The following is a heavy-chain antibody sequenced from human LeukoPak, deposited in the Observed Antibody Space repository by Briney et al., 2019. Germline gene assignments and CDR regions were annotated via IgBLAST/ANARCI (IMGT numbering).Heavy chain of an antibody. CDR2: IIPSGGST. D-gene: IGHD2-2*01. CDR1: GYTFASYC. J-gene: IGHJ6*02. V-gene: IGHV1-46*01. Sequence: ASVKVSCKASGYTFASYCIHWVRQAPGQGLEWMGVIIPSGGSTTYAQKFQGRVTMTRDTSMSTVYMELSSLRSEDTAVYYCARPAPVPATAYPYYYYYGMDVWGQGTTVTVSS. CDR3: ARPAPVPATAYPYYYYYGMDV.